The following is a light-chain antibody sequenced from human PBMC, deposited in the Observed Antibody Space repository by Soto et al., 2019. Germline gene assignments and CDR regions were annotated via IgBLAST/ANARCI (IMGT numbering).Light chain of an antibody. CDR1: QSVSSS. V-gene: IGKV3-11*01. CDR2: DAS. Sequence: EIVLTQSPVTLSLSLGKRATLSCRASQSVSSSLAWYQQKPGQAPRLLIYDASDRATGIPARFSGSGFGTDFTLTISSLEPEDFAVYYCQQRSNWPSLTFGGGTKVDIK. CDR3: QQRSNWPSLT. J-gene: IGKJ4*01.